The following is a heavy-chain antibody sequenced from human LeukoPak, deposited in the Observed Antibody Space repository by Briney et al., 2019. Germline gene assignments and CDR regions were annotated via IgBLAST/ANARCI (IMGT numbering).Heavy chain of an antibody. CDR2: IYFSGST. D-gene: IGHD5-12*01. J-gene: IGHJ4*02. V-gene: IGHV4-61*01. CDR1: GGSVSRGSYY. CDR3: ARVAVAYGGYHFDY. Sequence: SETLSLTCTVSGGSVSRGSYYWSWIRQPPGKGLERIGYIYFSGSTNYNPSLKSRLIISVDTSKNQFSLKLSSVTAADTAVYYCARVAVAYGGYHFDYWGQGTLVTVSS.